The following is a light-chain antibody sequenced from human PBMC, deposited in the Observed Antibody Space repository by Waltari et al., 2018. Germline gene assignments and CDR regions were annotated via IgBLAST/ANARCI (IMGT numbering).Light chain of an antibody. J-gene: IGKJ5*01. CDR1: QRVSTY. Sequence: EIVLTQSPATLSLSPGERATLSCRASQRVSTYLAWSQPQPGQAPRLLIYDASNRATGIPARFSGSGSGTDFTLTISSLEPDDFAVYYCQQRTNGPPVTFGQGTRLDLK. CDR2: DAS. CDR3: QQRTNGPPVT. V-gene: IGKV3-11*01.